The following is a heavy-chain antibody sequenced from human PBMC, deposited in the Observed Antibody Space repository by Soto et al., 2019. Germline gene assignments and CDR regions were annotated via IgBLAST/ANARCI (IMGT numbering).Heavy chain of an antibody. Sequence: SETLSLTCTVSGGSVSSESHYWSWIRQTPGKGLEWIGYIYYTGSTNYNPSLKGRVTMSVDTSRDQVSLRLRSVTRADTAVYYSARDQYPFRRGYYYYAMEVWGQGTKVTVSS. CDR2: IYYTGST. CDR1: GGSVSSESHY. D-gene: IGHD3-3*01. J-gene: IGHJ6*02. V-gene: IGHV4-61*01. CDR3: ARDQYPFRRGYYYYAMEV.